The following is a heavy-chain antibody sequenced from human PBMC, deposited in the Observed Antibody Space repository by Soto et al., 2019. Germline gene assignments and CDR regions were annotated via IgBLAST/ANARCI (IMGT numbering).Heavy chain of an antibody. J-gene: IGHJ4*02. CDR1: GFTFSSYA. CDR3: AKDLMPYGEQGFDY. V-gene: IGHV3-23*01. CDR2: ISGSGSST. Sequence: GGSLRLSCAASGFTFSSYAMSWVRQAPGKGLEWVSAISGSGSSTYYADSVKGRFTISRDNSKNTLYLQMNSLRAEDSAVYYCAKDLMPYGEQGFDYWGQGTLVTVSS. D-gene: IGHD2-2*01.